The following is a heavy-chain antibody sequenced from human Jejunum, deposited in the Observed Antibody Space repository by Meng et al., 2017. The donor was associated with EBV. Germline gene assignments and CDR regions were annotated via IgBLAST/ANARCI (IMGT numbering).Heavy chain of an antibody. D-gene: IGHD3-16*02. J-gene: IGHJ4*02. CDR3: ARSSGGVVADYFDY. V-gene: IGHV1-69*06. CDR2: VIPIFATA. CDR1: GGTFSNYA. Sequence: QVQRVKCGAEVKKPGSSVKVSCKASGGTFSNYAFSWVRQAPGQGLEWMGGVIPIFATANYAQRFQGRVTITADKSTSTAYMELRSLRSEDTAVYYCARSSGGVVADYFDYWGQGTLVTVSS.